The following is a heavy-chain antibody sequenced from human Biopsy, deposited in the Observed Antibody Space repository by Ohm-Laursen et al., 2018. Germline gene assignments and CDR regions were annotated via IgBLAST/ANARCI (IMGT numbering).Heavy chain of an antibody. D-gene: IGHD3-10*01. J-gene: IGHJ5*01. CDR3: ATELLPPGVGGPWLDS. CDR2: ISTSSTYI. Sequence: LSLTCPVSGGSISNNNYYWGWIRQPPGKGLEWVSSISTSSTYIYYADSVKGRFTVSRDNTKNTLYLQMNSLRAADTAIYFCATELLPPGVGGPWLDSWGQGTPVTVSS. V-gene: IGHV3-21*06. CDR1: GGSISNNN.